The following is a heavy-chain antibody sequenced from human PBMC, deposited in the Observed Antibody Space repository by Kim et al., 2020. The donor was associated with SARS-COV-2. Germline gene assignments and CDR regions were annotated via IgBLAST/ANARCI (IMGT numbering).Heavy chain of an antibody. Sequence: GGSLRLSCAASGFTFKNYEMMWVRQAPGRGLEWISFISSRAGSIYYADSVKGRFIISRDNDNDFLYLQMNSLRAEDTGVYYCARPCYDYYGMDVWGQGTTVTVSS. CDR1: GFTFKNYE. V-gene: IGHV3-48*03. CDR2: ISSRAGSI. J-gene: IGHJ6*02. CDR3: ARPCYDYYGMDV.